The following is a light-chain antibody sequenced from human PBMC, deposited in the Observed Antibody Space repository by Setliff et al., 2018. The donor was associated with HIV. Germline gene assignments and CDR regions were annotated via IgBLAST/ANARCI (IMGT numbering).Light chain of an antibody. CDR2: EVT. Sequence: LTQPASVSGSPGQSITISCTGTSRDVGGGQNYVSWYQQYPGQAPKLMIYEVTKRPAGVSDRFSGSKSGNTASLIISGLQTEDEAEYYCSSFTSSSTYVFGIGTKVTVL. CDR1: SRDVGGGQNY. CDR3: SSFTSSSTYV. V-gene: IGLV2-14*01. J-gene: IGLJ1*01.